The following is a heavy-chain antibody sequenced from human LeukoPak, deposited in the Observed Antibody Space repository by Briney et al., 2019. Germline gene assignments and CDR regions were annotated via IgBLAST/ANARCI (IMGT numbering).Heavy chain of an antibody. J-gene: IGHJ6*03. CDR1: GYSISTGYY. CDR2: FYHGGST. Sequence: SETLSLTCTVSGYSISTGYYWDWIRQPPGKGLEWIGTFYHGGSTYYNPSLKSRVTISVDTSKNQFSLKLSSVTAADTAVYYCARLSTFFTGERYGADFFYYYYYMDVWGKGTTVTISS. D-gene: IGHD1-1*01. CDR3: ARLSTFFTGERYGADFFYYYYYMDV. V-gene: IGHV4-38-2*02.